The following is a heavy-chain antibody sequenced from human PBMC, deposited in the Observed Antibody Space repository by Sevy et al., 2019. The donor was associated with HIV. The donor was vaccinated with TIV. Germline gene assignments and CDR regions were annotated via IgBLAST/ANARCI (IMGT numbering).Heavy chain of an antibody. D-gene: IGHD6-13*01. CDR3: ARRGMKSDTPLDY. J-gene: IGHJ4*02. V-gene: IGHV1-8*01. Sequence: ASMKVSCKASGYTFTSYDINWVRQATGQGLEWMGWMNPNSGNTGYAQKFQGRVTMTRNTSISTAYMELSSLRSEDTAVYYCARRGMKSDTPLDYWGQGTLVTVSS. CDR1: GYTFTSYD. CDR2: MNPNSGNT.